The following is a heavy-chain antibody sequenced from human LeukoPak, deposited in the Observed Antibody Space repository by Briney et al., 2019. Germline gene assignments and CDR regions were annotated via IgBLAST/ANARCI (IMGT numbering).Heavy chain of an antibody. J-gene: IGHJ5*02. CDR2: IYYRGTT. Sequence: PSETLSLTCIVSGASISSGSHYWNWIRQSPGRGLERIGHIYYRGTTNYTPSLKSRVTISVDTSMNQFSLRLTSVTAADTAVYFCARSFYSSGWYTPLRWFDTWGQGALVTVSS. CDR1: GASISSGSHY. V-gene: IGHV4-61*01. CDR3: ARSFYSSGWYTPLRWFDT. D-gene: IGHD6-19*01.